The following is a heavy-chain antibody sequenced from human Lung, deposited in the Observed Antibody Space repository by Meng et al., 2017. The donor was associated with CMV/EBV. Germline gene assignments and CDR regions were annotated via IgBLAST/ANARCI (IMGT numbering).Heavy chain of an antibody. Sequence: SCAASGFTFSGYGMHWVRQAPGKGLEWVAFIRYDGSNKYYADSVKGRFTISRDNSKNTLYLQMNSLRAEDTAVYYCAKDVGSSGYYYGDAFDIWXQGKXVTVSS. CDR3: AKDVGSSGYYYGDAFDI. CDR2: IRYDGSNK. V-gene: IGHV3-30*02. J-gene: IGHJ3*02. D-gene: IGHD3-22*01. CDR1: GFTFSGYG.